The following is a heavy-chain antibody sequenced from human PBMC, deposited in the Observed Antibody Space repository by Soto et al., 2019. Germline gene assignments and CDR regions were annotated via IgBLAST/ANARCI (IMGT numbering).Heavy chain of an antibody. Sequence: ESGGGLVKPGGSLDSPLEAPESASGVFNLNWSRQVPGKGWGGSPSISLLGTFMNPPDSLKDRFSISRDNAENSLYLQMNSLRAEDTAVYYCARGGLYGDLPGWTGDAFDLWGQGTMVTVSS. CDR1: ESASGVFN. J-gene: IGHJ3*01. V-gene: IGHV3-21*01. D-gene: IGHD4-17*01. CDR3: ARGGLYGDLPGWTGDAFDL. CDR2: ISLLGTFM.